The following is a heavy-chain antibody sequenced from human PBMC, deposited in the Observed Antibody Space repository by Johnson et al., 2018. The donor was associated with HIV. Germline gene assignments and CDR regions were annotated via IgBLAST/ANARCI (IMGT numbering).Heavy chain of an antibody. D-gene: IGHD3-16*01. J-gene: IGHJ3*02. Sequence: VQLVESGGGLVQPGGSLRLSCVASGFTFSGYWMTWVRQAPGKGLEWVANIKQGGSEKYYVDSVKGRFTISRDNAKKSLYLQMNSLRAEDTAVYYCAKGLIMIVFGGGLAHDAFDMRGQGTMVTVSS. CDR3: AKGLIMIVFGGGLAHDAFDM. V-gene: IGHV3-7*01. CDR2: IKQGGSEK. CDR1: GFTFSGYW.